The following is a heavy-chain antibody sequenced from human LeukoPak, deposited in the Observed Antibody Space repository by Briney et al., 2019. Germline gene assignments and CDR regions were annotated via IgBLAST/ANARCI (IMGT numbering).Heavy chain of an antibody. CDR2: IYYTGSA. Sequence: SETLSLTCGVSGGAITNYYWNWIRQAPGKGLEWLGYIYYTGSATYNPSVKSRITISLDTSKKQISLKLRSVTAADTAVYYCAKRLKDSSSTYYYYMDVWGKGTTVTVSS. CDR1: GGAITNYY. V-gene: IGHV4-59*03. D-gene: IGHD6-13*01. CDR3: AKRLKDSSSTYYYYMDV. J-gene: IGHJ6*03.